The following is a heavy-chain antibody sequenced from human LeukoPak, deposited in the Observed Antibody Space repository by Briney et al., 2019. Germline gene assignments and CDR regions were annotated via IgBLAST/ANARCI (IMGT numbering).Heavy chain of an antibody. CDR1: GYTFTSYG. Sequence: ASVKVSCKASGYTFTSYGISWVRQAPGQGLEWMGWISAYNGNTNYAQKLQGRVTMTTDTSTSTAYMELRSLRSDDTAVYYCAGSFTYYYDSTRQGAFDIRGQGTMVTVSS. CDR2: ISAYNGNT. CDR3: AGSFTYYYDSTRQGAFDI. D-gene: IGHD3-22*01. V-gene: IGHV1-18*01. J-gene: IGHJ3*02.